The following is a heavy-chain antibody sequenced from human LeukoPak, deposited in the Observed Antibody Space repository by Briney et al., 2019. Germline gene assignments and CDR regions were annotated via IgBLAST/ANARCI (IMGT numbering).Heavy chain of an antibody. CDR2: ISGSSSST. J-gene: IGHJ4*02. CDR3: AKAAGFMAREVISDY. CDR1: GFTFSNYG. D-gene: IGHD3-10*01. V-gene: IGHV3-23*01. Sequence: GGSLRLSCAASGFTFSNYGMSWVRQAPGMGLEWVSAISGSSSSTYYADSVKGRFTISRDNSKNTLYLQMNSLRAEDTAVYYCAKAAGFMAREVISDYWGQGTLVTVSS.